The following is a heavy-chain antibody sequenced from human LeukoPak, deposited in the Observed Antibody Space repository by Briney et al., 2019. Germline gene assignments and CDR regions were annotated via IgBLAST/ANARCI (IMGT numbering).Heavy chain of an antibody. CDR1: GFIFDDYA. D-gene: IGHD3-3*01. CDR2: ITWNSDSI. V-gene: IGHV3-9*01. Sequence: GGSLRLSCAASGFIFDDYAMHWVRQAPGKGLEWVSGITWNSDSIDYADSVKGRFTISRDNSKNTLYLQMNSLRAEDTAVYYCAFFSNYFDFWGQGTLVTVSS. J-gene: IGHJ4*02. CDR3: AFFSNYFDF.